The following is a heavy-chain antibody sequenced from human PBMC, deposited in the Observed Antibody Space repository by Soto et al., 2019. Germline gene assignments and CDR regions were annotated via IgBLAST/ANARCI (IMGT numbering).Heavy chain of an antibody. V-gene: IGHV1-46*01. CDR3: ARDREYSYGYNYYYYGMDV. Sequence: QVQLVQSGAEVKKPGASVKVSCKASGYTFTSYYMHWVRQAPGQGLEWMGIINPSGGSTSYAQKFQGRVTMTRDTSTSTVYMELSSLRSGDTAVYYCARDREYSYGYNYYYYGMDVWGQGTTVTVSS. J-gene: IGHJ6*02. CDR1: GYTFTSYY. D-gene: IGHD5-18*01. CDR2: INPSGGST.